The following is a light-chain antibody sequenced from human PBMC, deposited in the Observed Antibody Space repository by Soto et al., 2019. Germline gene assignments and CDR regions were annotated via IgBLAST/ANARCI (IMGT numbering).Light chain of an antibody. V-gene: IGLV2-23*02. CDR2: EDN. CDR1: SSDVGAYKL. CDR3: CSFAGRVTFVV. J-gene: IGLJ3*02. Sequence: QSVLTQPASVSGSPGQSITISCTGTSSDVGAYKLVSWYRQHPGKAPKLIIYEDNKRPSTVSNRFSGSKSGNTASLTISGLQPEDEANYYCCSFAGRVTFVVFGGGTKLTVL.